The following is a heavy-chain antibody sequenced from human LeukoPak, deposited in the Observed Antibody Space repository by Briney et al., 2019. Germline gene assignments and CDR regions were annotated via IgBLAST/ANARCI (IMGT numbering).Heavy chain of an antibody. Sequence: GGPLRLSYPASEFTFSSYDMQWVRQATGKGLEWVSAIGTAGDTYYSDSVKGRFTISRENAKNSLYLQMNSLRAGDMAVYYCAKSRYSGRGVFEHWGQGTLVTVSS. J-gene: IGHJ4*02. CDR1: EFTFSSYD. CDR2: IGTAGDT. D-gene: IGHD2-15*01. V-gene: IGHV3-13*04. CDR3: AKSRYSGRGVFEH.